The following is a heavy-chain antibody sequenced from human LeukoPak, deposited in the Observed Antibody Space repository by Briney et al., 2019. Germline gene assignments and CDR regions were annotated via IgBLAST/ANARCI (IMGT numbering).Heavy chain of an antibody. V-gene: IGHV1-69*05. Sequence: SVKASCKASGYTFTSYYMHWVRQAPGQGLEWMGGIIPIFGTANYAQKFQGRVTITTDESTSTAYMELSSLRSEDTAVYYCAGRYCSSTSCPNPYYYYYMDVWGKGTTVTVSS. D-gene: IGHD2-2*01. J-gene: IGHJ6*03. CDR3: AGRYCSSTSCPNPYYYYYMDV. CDR2: IIPIFGTA. CDR1: GYTFTSYY.